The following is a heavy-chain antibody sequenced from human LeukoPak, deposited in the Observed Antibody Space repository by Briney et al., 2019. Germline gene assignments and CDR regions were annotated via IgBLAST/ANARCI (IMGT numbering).Heavy chain of an antibody. CDR1: GGSISSSY. CDR3: ARTDYDILTGYLKWFDP. Sequence: PSETLSLTCTVSGGSISSSYWSWIRQPPGKGLEWIGYIYYSGSTSYNPSLKGRVTISIDTSKNQVSLKLSSVTAADTAMYYCARTDYDILTGYLKWFDPWGQGTLVTVSS. CDR2: IYYSGST. D-gene: IGHD3-9*01. J-gene: IGHJ5*02. V-gene: IGHV4-59*01.